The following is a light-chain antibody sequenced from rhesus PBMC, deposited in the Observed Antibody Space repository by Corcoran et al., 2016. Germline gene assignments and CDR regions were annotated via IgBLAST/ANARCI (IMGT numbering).Light chain of an antibody. J-gene: IGKJ2*01. V-gene: IGKV1-22*01. CDR1: QVISSW. Sequence: DIQMTQSPSSLSASVGDKVTITCRASQVISSWLAWYQQKPGIPPRLLLYKASSLRSGVPSRFSGSGFRTYFTLTISSLQPEYCATYFCLQYDSSPYSFGQGTKVEIK. CDR2: KAS. CDR3: LQYDSSPYS.